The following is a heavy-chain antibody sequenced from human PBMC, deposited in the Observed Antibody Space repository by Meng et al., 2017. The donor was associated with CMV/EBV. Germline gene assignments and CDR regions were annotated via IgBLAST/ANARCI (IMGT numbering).Heavy chain of an antibody. CDR3: ARKGSGYYYYYYYAMDV. V-gene: IGHV3-48*03. D-gene: IGHD3-22*01. Sequence: GESLKISCAASGFTFSSYEMNWVRQAPGKGLEWVSYGDGATTIYYADSVKGRFTISRDNAKNSLYLQMNSLRAEDTAVYYCARKGSGYYYYYYYAMDVWGQGTTVTVSS. CDR2: GDGATTI. J-gene: IGHJ6*02. CDR1: GFTFSSYE.